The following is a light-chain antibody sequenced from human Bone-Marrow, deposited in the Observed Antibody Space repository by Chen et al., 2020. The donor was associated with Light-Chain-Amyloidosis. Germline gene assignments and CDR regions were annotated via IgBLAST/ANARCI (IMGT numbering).Light chain of an antibody. CDR2: WAS. CDR3: QQYDNWPPYT. Sequence: DIVMTQSPDSLAVSLVERATLNCKSSQSVLYSSDNKNYLAWYQQKPGQPPKLLMYWASTLESGVPDRFSGSGSGTEFTLTISSLQSEDSAVYYCQQYDNWPPYTFGQGTKLEIK. J-gene: IGKJ2*01. V-gene: IGKV4-1*01. CDR1: QSVLYSSDNKNY.